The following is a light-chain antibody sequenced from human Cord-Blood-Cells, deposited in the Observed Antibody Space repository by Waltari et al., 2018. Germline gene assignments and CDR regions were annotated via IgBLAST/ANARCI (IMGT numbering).Light chain of an antibody. CDR1: QSVSSY. CDR3: QQRSNWQT. CDR2: DAS. J-gene: IGKJ2*01. V-gene: IGKV3-11*01. Sequence: EIVLTQSPATLSLSPGERATLSCRASQSVSSYLAWYQQKPGQAPRLLIYDASNRATGIPVRFSGSGSGTDFTLTISSLEPEDFAVYYCQQRSNWQTFGQGTKLEIK.